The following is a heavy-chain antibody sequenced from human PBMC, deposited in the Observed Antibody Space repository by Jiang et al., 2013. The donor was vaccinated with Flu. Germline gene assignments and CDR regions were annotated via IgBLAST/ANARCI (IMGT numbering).Heavy chain of an antibody. V-gene: IGHV5-51*01. CDR3: ARQGPCDY. CDR1: GYNFDNYW. CDR2: IYPGDSDT. J-gene: IGHJ4*02. Sequence: GAEVKKPGESLKISCKGSGYNFDNYWIGWVRQMPGKGLEWMGIIYPGDSDTRYNPSFQGLVTISADKSITTAYLQWDSLKASDSAIYYCARQGPCDYWGQGTLVTVSS.